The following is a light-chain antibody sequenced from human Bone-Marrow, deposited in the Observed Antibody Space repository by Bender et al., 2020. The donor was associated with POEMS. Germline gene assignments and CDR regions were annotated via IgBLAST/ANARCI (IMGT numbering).Light chain of an antibody. Sequence: QSALTQPASVSGSPGQSIAISCTGTSSDVGAHYNYVSWFQQHPGKAPKLMIYDLSNRPSGVSNRFSGSKSGNTASLTISGLQAEDEADYYCSSYTSSNTNVFGTGTKVTVL. CDR3: SSYTSSNTNV. J-gene: IGLJ1*01. CDR2: DLS. V-gene: IGLV2-14*03. CDR1: SSDVGAHYNY.